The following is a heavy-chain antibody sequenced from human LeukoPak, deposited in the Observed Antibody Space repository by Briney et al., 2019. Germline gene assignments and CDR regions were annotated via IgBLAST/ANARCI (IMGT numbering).Heavy chain of an antibody. CDR2: INWKSDNM. Sequence: GGSLRLSCAASGFTFDNNAMHWVRQAPGKGLGWVSSINWKSDNMDYADSVKGRFTISRDNARNSLYLQMNSLRVEDTALYYCAKEGSDCTNGICRYFDYWGQGTLVTVSS. CDR3: AKEGSDCTNGICRYFDY. J-gene: IGHJ4*02. CDR1: GFTFDNNA. V-gene: IGHV3-9*01. D-gene: IGHD2-8*01.